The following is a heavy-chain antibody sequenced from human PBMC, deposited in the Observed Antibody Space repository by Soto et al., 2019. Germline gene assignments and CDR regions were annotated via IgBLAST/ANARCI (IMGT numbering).Heavy chain of an antibody. J-gene: IGHJ6*02. CDR2: IYYSGST. Sequence: PSETLSLTCTVSSGSISSSSYYWGWIRQPPGKGLEWIGSIYYSGSTYYNPSLKSRVTISVDTSKNQFSLKLSSVTAADTAVYYCARQEVGYDFWSGLPRDYYYYYGMDVWGQGTTVTVSS. D-gene: IGHD3-3*01. CDR3: ARQEVGYDFWSGLPRDYYYYYGMDV. V-gene: IGHV4-39*01. CDR1: SGSISSSSYY.